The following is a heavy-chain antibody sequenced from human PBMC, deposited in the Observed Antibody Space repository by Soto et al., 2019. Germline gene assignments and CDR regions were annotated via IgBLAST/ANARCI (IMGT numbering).Heavy chain of an antibody. V-gene: IGHV3-23*01. Sequence: GGSLRLSCAASGFTFSSYAMSWVRQAPGKGLEWVSGISGSGGSTYYADSVKGRFTISGDNSKSTLYLQVNSLSAEDTAVYYCAKYLYFDWLNYYFDYWGQGTLVTVSS. CDR3: AKYLYFDWLNYYFDY. CDR1: GFTFSSYA. D-gene: IGHD3-9*01. CDR2: ISGSGGST. J-gene: IGHJ4*02.